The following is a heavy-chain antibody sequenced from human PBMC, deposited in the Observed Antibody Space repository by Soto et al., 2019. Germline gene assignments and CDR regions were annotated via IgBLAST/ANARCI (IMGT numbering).Heavy chain of an antibody. D-gene: IGHD6-19*01. CDR3: AREYSSGWRGYYYYYGMDV. Sequence: VQLVESGGGLVQPGGSLRLSCAASGFTFSSYSMNWVRQAPGKGLEWVSSISSSSSYIYYADSVKGRFTISRDNAKNSLYLQMNSLRAEDTAVYYCAREYSSGWRGYYYYYGMDVWGQGTTVTVSS. CDR1: GFTFSSYS. CDR2: ISSSSSYI. J-gene: IGHJ6*02. V-gene: IGHV3-21*01.